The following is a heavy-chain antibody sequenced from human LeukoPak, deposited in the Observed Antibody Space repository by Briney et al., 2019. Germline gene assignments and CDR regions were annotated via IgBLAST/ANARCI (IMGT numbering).Heavy chain of an antibody. Sequence: SVKVSCKAYGGTFSSYAISWVRQAPGQGLEWMGGIIPIFGTANYAQKFQGRVKLTADESTSTAYMELSSLRSEDTAVYYCARGHDFWSGSGGLQYNWFDPWGQGTLVTVSS. CDR3: ARGHDFWSGSGGLQYNWFDP. J-gene: IGHJ5*02. V-gene: IGHV1-69*13. CDR1: GGTFSSYA. D-gene: IGHD3-3*01. CDR2: IIPIFGTA.